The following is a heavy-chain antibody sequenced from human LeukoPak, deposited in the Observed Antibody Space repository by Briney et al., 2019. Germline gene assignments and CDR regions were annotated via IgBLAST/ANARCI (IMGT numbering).Heavy chain of an antibody. J-gene: IGHJ6*03. V-gene: IGHV3-74*01. CDR1: GFTFSSTW. Sequence: PGGSLRLSCVASGFTFSSTWMHWVRQVPGKGLVWVSRIHSDGRTTIYAGSVKGRLTISRDNAKNTLYLQMNSLRADDTAIYYCVRDHYYSMDVWGKGTTVTISS. CDR2: IHSDGRTT. CDR3: VRDHYYSMDV.